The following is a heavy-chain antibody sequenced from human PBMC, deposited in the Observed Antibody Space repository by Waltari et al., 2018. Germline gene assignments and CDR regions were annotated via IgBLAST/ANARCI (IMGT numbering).Heavy chain of an antibody. V-gene: IGHV4-61*09. CDR1: GGSISSGSYY. Sequence: QVQLQESGPGLVKPSQTLSLPCTVPGGSISSGSYYWSWTRQPAGKGLEWIGYIYTSGSTNYNPSLKSRVTISVDTSKNQFSLKLSSVTAADTAVYYCARRVLTEDAFDIWGQGTMVTVSS. D-gene: IGHD1-20*01. J-gene: IGHJ3*02. CDR2: IYTSGST. CDR3: ARRVLTEDAFDI.